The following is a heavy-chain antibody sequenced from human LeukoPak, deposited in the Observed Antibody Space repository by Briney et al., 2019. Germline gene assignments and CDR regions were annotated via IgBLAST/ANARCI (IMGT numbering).Heavy chain of an antibody. J-gene: IGHJ5*02. CDR1: GGSISSSNYY. V-gene: IGHV4-39*07. CDR3: ARDIDGDWFDP. CDR2: IYHSGST. D-gene: IGHD3-16*02. Sequence: SETLSLTCTVSGGSISSSNYYWGWIRQPPGKGLEFIGSIYHSGSTYYNPSLKSRVTISVDTSKNQVSLKLSSVTAADTAVYYCARDIDGDWFDPWGQGTLVTVSS.